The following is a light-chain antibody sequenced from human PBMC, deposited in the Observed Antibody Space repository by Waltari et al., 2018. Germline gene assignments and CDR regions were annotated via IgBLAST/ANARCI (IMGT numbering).Light chain of an antibody. CDR2: DAS. V-gene: IGKV3-11*01. CDR1: QSVSSY. Sequence: EIVLTQSPATLSMSPGERATLSCRASQSVSSYLAWYQQKPGQAPRLLIYDASNRATGIPAGFSGSGSGTDFTLTIRSLEPEDFAVYYCQQRSNWPRLTFGGGTKVELK. CDR3: QQRSNWPRLT. J-gene: IGKJ4*01.